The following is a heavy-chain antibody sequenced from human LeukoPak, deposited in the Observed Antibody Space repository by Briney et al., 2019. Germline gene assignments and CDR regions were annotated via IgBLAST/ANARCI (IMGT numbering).Heavy chain of an antibody. CDR3: ARAHLSSASTDYMTV. CDR1: GFTFSSYG. J-gene: IGHJ6*03. CDR2: ISYDGSNK. Sequence: GGSLRLSCAASGFTFSSYGMHWVRQAPGKGLEWVAVISYDGSNKYYADSVKGRFTISRDSSKNTLYLQMNSLRPEDTAVYYCARAHLSSASTDYMTVWGKGTTVTVSS. D-gene: IGHD6-6*01. V-gene: IGHV3-30*03.